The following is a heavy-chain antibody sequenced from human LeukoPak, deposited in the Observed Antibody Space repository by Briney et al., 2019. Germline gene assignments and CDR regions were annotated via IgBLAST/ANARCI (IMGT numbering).Heavy chain of an antibody. Sequence: GGSLRLSCAASGFTFSSYAMSWVRQAPGKGLEWISVIYEGGGTSVADSVKGRFIISRDNSKNTVDLLMNTLRAEDTAVYYCARAGPTTFGVVIDGFDIWGLGTRVAVSS. CDR3: ARAGPTTFGVVIDGFDI. CDR2: IYEGGGT. CDR1: GFTFSSYA. V-gene: IGHV3-53*01. J-gene: IGHJ3*02. D-gene: IGHD3-3*01.